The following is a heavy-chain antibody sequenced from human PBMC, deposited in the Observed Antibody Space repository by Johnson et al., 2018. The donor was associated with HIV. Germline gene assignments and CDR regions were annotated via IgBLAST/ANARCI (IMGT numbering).Heavy chain of an antibody. CDR1: GFTFSSYT. J-gene: IGHJ3*02. CDR2: ISYDGSHK. Sequence: QLVESGGGVVQPGRSLRLSCAASGFTFSSYTMHWVRQAPGKGLEWVAVISYDGSHKYYADSVKGRFTISRDNSKNTLYLQMNSLSAEDTAAHYCARSWGNDAFDIGGQGTMVTVSS. V-gene: IGHV3-30*14. CDR3: ARSWGNDAFDI. D-gene: IGHD7-27*01.